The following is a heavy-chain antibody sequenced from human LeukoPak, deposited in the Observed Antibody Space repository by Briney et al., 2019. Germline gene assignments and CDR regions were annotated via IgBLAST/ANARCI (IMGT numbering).Heavy chain of an antibody. CDR1: GASISSSSYY. J-gene: IGHJ4*02. CDR3: ARIYYYDSSGYFYYFDY. V-gene: IGHV4-39*01. D-gene: IGHD3-22*01. CDR2: IYYSGST. Sequence: SETLSLTCTVSGASISSSSYYWGWIRQPPGKGLEWIGSIYYSGSTYNNPSLKSRVTMSVDTSKNQFSLKLTAVTAADTAVYYCARIYYYDSSGYFYYFDYWGQGTLVTVSS.